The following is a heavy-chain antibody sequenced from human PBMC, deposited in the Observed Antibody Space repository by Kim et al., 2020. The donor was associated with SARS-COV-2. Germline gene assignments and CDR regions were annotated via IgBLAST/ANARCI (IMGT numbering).Heavy chain of an antibody. CDR2: ISWNSGSI. D-gene: IGHD5-12*01. Sequence: GGSLRLSCAASGFTFDDYAMHWVRQAPGKCLEWVSGISWNSGSIGYADSVKGRFTISRDNAKNSLYLQMTSLRAEDTALYYCAKAGGYRGYDALGYWGQG. V-gene: IGHV3-9*01. CDR1: GFTFDDYA. J-gene: IGHJ4*02. CDR3: AKAGGYRGYDALGY.